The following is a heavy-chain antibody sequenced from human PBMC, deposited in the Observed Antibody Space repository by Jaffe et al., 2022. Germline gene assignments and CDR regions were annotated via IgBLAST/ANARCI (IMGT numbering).Heavy chain of an antibody. J-gene: IGHJ6*03. CDR2: IIPILGIA. CDR3: ASGPTTVTTYYYYYYMDV. Sequence: QVQLVQSGAEVKKPGSSVKVSCKASGGTFSSYTISWVRQAPGQGLEWMGRIIPILGIANYAQKFQGRVTITADKSTSTAYMELSSLRSEDTAVYYCASGPTTVTTYYYYYYMDVWGKGTTVTVSS. CDR1: GGTFSSYT. V-gene: IGHV1-69*02. D-gene: IGHD4-17*01.